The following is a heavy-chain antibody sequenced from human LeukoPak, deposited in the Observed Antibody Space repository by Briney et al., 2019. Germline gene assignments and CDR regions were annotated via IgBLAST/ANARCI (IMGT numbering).Heavy chain of an antibody. V-gene: IGHV1-24*01. CDR1: GYTFTSYG. J-gene: IGHJ4*02. D-gene: IGHD6-13*01. CDR2: FDPEDGET. CDR3: ATSYSSSCCDFDY. Sequence: GASVKVSCKASGYTFTSYGISWVRQAPGKGLEWMGGFDPEDGETIYAQKFQGRVTMTEDTSTDTAYMELSSLRSEDTAVYYCATSYSSSCCDFDYWGQGTLVTVSS.